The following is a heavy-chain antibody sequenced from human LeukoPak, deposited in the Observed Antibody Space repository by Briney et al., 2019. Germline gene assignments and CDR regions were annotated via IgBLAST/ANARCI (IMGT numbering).Heavy chain of an antibody. CDR2: ISPGDSDT. CDR3: ARGRGATVITNFDY. Sequence: GESLKISCKSSGYTFTGYWIGWMRQMPGKGLEWMGIISPGDSDTRYSPSFQGQVTMSADKSINTAYLQWGSLKASDTAMYYCARGRGATVITNFDYWGQGTLVIVSS. CDR1: GYTFTGYW. J-gene: IGHJ4*02. V-gene: IGHV5-51*01. D-gene: IGHD4-23*01.